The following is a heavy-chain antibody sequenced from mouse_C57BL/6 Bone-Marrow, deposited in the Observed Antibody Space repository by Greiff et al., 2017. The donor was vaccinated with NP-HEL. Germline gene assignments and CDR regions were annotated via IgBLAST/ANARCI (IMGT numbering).Heavy chain of an antibody. CDR3: ARGLYYYAMDY. CDR2: IYPSDSET. J-gene: IGHJ4*01. Sequence: VQLQQPGAELVRPGSSVKLSCKASGYTFTSYWMDRVKQRPGQGLEWIGNIYPSDSETHYNQKFKDKATLTVDKSSSTAYMQLSSLTSEDSAVYYCARGLYYYAMDYWGQGTSVTVSS. D-gene: IGHD1-1*02. V-gene: IGHV1-61*01. CDR1: GYTFTSYW.